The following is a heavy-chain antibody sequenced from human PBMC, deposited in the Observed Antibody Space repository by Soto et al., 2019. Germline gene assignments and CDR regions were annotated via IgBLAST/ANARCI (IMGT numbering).Heavy chain of an antibody. J-gene: IGHJ6*03. Sequence: GGSLRLSCAASGFTFSSFHMNWVRQAPGEGLEWVSSISRNGNYIYYADSVKGRFTISRDNAENSLYLQMNSLRAEDTAVYYCARVFGVSSRPRGYYYYHMDVWGKGTTVTVSS. D-gene: IGHD3-3*01. CDR2: ISRNGNYI. V-gene: IGHV3-21*01. CDR3: ARVFGVSSRPRGYYYYHMDV. CDR1: GFTFSSFH.